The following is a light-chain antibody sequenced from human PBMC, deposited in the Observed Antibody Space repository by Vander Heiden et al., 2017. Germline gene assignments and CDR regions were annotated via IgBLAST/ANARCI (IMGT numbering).Light chain of an antibody. Sequence: SYALTQPPSVSVSPGQTARITCSGDALPKKNAYCYQQEPGQAPVLVIYKDNERPSGIPERFSGSSSGTTVTLTISGVQAEDEADYYCQSADSSGTYVFGAGTTVTVL. CDR3: QSADSSGTYV. CDR2: KDN. J-gene: IGLJ1*01. CDR1: ALPKKN. V-gene: IGLV3-25*03.